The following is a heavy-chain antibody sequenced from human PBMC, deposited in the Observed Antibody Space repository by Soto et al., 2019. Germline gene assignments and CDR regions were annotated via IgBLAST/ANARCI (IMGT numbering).Heavy chain of an antibody. Sequence: PSETLSLTCAVYGGSFSGYYWSWIRQPPGKGLEWIGEINHSGSTNYNPSLKSRVTISVDTSKNQFSLKLSSVTAADTAAYYCARNFGGYSLPGWFDPWGQGTLVTVSS. CDR3: ARNFGGYSLPGWFDP. CDR1: GGSFSGYY. J-gene: IGHJ5*02. V-gene: IGHV4-34*01. CDR2: INHSGST. D-gene: IGHD5-18*01.